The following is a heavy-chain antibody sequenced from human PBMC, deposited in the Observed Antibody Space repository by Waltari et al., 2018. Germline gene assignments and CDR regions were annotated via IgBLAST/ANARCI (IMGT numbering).Heavy chain of an antibody. V-gene: IGHV3-23*01. D-gene: IGHD7-27*01. CDR3: ARGSGVDS. CDR2: ISDAGGII. J-gene: IGHJ4*02. Sequence: EVQLLESGGGLVQPGGSPRLSCAASGFTFSTYVMNWVRQAPGKGLGWVSSISDAGGIINYADSVKGRFIISRDNAKNTLYLQMNSLRADDTAVYYCARGSGVDSWGQGTLVTISS. CDR1: GFTFSTYV.